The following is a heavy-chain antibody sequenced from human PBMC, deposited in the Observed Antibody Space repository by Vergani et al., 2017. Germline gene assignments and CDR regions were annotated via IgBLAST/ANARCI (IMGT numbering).Heavy chain of an antibody. Sequence: QVHLVQSGAEVKKPGASVKVACKVSGSSLTDLSMHWVRQAPGKGLEWMGGYNPEDFQRIYALKFQGRVTVTDDTSTDTAYVTLSGLTSDDTAVYYCATAWSVCGGSDSPSYYLDAWGQGSLVIVSP. CDR2: YNPEDFQR. CDR1: GSSLTDLS. J-gene: IGHJ5*02. V-gene: IGHV1-24*01. CDR3: ATAWSVCGGSDSPSYYLDA. D-gene: IGHD2-8*01.